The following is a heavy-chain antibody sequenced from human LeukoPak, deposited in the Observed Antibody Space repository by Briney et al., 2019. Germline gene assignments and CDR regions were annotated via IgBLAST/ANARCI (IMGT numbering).Heavy chain of an antibody. V-gene: IGHV3-7*05. CDR1: GFTFSRFW. CDR3: ARDVEGGTFDI. J-gene: IGHJ3*02. CDR2: IDQSGGRN. Sequence: TGGSLRLSCAAPGFTFSRFWMNWVRQAPGRGLEWVANIDQSGGRNNYVDSVKGRFTISRDNAKNSLFLEMSSLRADDTAVYFCARDVEGGTFDIWGQGTTVTVSS. D-gene: IGHD3-16*01.